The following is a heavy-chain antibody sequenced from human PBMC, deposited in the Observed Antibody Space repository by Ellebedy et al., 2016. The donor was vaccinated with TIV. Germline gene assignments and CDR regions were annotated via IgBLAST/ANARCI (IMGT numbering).Heavy chain of an antibody. D-gene: IGHD4/OR15-4a*01. CDR1: GYSFTSYW. V-gene: IGHV5-51*01. J-gene: IGHJ4*02. CDR2: IYPGDSDT. CDR3: ARHGADPEFDY. Sequence: GESLKISXQASGYSFTSYWIGWVRQMPGKGLEWMGLIYPGDSDTIYSPSFQGQVTISADKSINTAYLQWSALKASDTAMYYCARHGADPEFDYWGQGTLVTVSS.